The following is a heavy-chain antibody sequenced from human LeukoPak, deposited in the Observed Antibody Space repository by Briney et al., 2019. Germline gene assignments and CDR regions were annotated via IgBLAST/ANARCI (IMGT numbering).Heavy chain of an antibody. J-gene: IGHJ3*02. CDR3: ARGSNYYDFWSGYYADAFDI. CDR2: MNPNSGNT. Sequence: ASVKVSCKASGYTFTSYDINWVRQATGQGLEWMGWMNPNSGNTGYAQKFQGRVTMTRNTSISTAYMELSSLRSEDTAVCYCARGSNYYDFWSGYYADAFDIWGQGTMVTVSS. V-gene: IGHV1-8*01. D-gene: IGHD3-3*01. CDR1: GYTFTSYD.